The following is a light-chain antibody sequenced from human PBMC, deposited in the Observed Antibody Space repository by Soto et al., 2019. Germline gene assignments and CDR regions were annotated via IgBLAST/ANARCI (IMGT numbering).Light chain of an antibody. CDR1: QSVSSSY. Sequence: EIVLTQSPGTLSLSPGERATLSCRASQSVSSSYLAWYQHKPGRAPRLLIYGASSRATGLPDRFSGSGSGTDFTLTISRLEPEDFAVYYCQQYGSSPHTFGQGTKLEIK. J-gene: IGKJ2*01. CDR3: QQYGSSPHT. CDR2: GAS. V-gene: IGKV3-20*01.